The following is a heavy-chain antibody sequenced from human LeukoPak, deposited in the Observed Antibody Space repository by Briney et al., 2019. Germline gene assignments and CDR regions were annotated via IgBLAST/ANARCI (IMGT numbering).Heavy chain of an antibody. J-gene: IGHJ4*02. CDR1: GYTFTGYY. Sequence: ASVKVSCKASGYTFTGYYMHWVRQAPGQGLEWMGRINPNSGGTNYAQKFQGRVTMTRDTSISTAYMELSRLRSDDTAVYYCARDLPYYDSSGYYFHDYWRQGTLVTVSS. CDR3: ARDLPYYDSSGYYFHDY. CDR2: INPNSGGT. V-gene: IGHV1-2*06. D-gene: IGHD3-22*01.